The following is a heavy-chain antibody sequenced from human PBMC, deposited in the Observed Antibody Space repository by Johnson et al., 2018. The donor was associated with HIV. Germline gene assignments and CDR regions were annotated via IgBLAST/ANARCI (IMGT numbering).Heavy chain of an antibody. J-gene: IGHJ3*02. V-gene: IGHV3-66*01. CDR2: IYSGGST. Sequence: VQLVESGGGLVQPGGSLRLSCAASGFTVSSNYMSWVRQAPGKGLEWVSVIYSGGSTYYADSVKGRFTISRDNSKNTLYLQMNSLRAEDTAVYYCAKDRTSGSYSDDAFDIWGQGTMVTVSS. CDR3: AKDRTSGSYSDDAFDI. D-gene: IGHD1-26*01. CDR1: GFTVSSNY.